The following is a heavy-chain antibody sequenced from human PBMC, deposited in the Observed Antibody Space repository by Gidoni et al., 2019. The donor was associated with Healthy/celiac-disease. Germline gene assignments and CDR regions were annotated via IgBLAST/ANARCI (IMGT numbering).Heavy chain of an antibody. V-gene: IGHV3-53*02. Sequence: EVQLVETGGGGIQQGGSLRRSWAAAGSTVSSNYMSWVRQAPGKGLELVSVISRGGSTSYADSVKGRFTISRDNSKHTLYLQMNSLRAEDTAVYYCARLRLDYGDYFDYWGQGTLVTVSS. CDR3: ARLRLDYGDYFDY. CDR2: ISRGGST. J-gene: IGHJ4*02. D-gene: IGHD4-17*01. CDR1: GSTVSSNY.